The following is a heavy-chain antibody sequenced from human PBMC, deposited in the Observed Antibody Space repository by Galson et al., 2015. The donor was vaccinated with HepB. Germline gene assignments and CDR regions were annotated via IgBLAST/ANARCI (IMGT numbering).Heavy chain of an antibody. CDR3: ARDPNYYDSSGPYYYYGMDV. J-gene: IGHJ6*02. D-gene: IGHD3-22*01. CDR2: ISYDGSNK. CDR1: GFTFSSYA. V-gene: IGHV3-30-3*01. Sequence: SLRLSCAASGFTFSSYAMHWVRQAPGKGLEWVAVISYDGSNKYYADSVKGRFTISRDNSKNTLYLQMNSLRAEDTAVYYCARDPNYYDSSGPYYYYGMDVWGQGSTVTVSS.